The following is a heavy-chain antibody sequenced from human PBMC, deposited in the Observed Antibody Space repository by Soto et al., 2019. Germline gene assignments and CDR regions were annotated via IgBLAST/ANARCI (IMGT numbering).Heavy chain of an antibody. D-gene: IGHD3-22*01. J-gene: IGHJ4*02. CDR2: INPSGGST. Sequence: ASVKVSCKAPGYTFTSYYMHWVRQAPGQGLEWMGMINPSGGSTSYAQKFQGRVTMTRDTSTSTVYMELGSLRSEDTAVYYCARNDDSGLDYWGQGTLVTVSS. V-gene: IGHV1-46*01. CDR3: ARNDDSGLDY. CDR1: GYTFTSYY.